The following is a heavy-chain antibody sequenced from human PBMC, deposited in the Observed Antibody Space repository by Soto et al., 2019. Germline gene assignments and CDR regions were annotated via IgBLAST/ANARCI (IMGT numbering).Heavy chain of an antibody. V-gene: IGHV3-30-3*01. CDR2: ISYDGNTQ. Sequence: PGGSMRVSCAAAGCNLSSYGRHWVRQEPGKGLDWVAVISYDGNTQFYGDSVKGRFIVSRDNSRNTLYLQLNNLQAEDTAVYYCAKVSRPSRISTPDFDYWGQGTLVTVSS. CDR3: AKVSRPSRISTPDFDY. CDR1: GCNLSSYG. J-gene: IGHJ4*02.